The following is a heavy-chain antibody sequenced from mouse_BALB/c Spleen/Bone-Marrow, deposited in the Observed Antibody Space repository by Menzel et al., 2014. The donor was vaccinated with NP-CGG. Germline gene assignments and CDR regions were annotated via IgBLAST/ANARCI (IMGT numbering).Heavy chain of an antibody. J-gene: IGHJ4*01. Sequence: QVQLQQPGAELVRPGASVKLSCKASGYTFTSYWIRCSQKPGQGLEWIGNIYPSDGYTNYNQKFKDKATLTVDKSSSTAYMQLSSPTSEDSAVYYCTRYEVPYTMDYWGQGTSVTVSS. CDR1: GYTFTSYW. CDR3: TRYEVPYTMDY. V-gene: IGHV1-69*02. D-gene: IGHD2-12*01. CDR2: IYPSDGYT.